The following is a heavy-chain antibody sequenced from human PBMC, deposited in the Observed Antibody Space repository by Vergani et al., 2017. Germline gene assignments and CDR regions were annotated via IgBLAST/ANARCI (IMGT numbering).Heavy chain of an antibody. CDR3: ARDRGNVWYFDL. CDR2: ISGSGGST. Sequence: EVQLGESGGGLVQPGGSLRLSCAASGFTFSSYAMSWVRQAPGKGLEWVSAISGSGGSTYYADSVKGRFTISRDNAKNSLYLQMNSLRAEDTAVYYCARDRGNVWYFDLWGRGTLVTVSS. V-gene: IGHV3-23*04. J-gene: IGHJ2*01. D-gene: IGHD1-1*01. CDR1: GFTFSSYA.